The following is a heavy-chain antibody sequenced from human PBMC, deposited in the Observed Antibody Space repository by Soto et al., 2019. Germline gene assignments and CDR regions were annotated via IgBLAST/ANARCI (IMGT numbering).Heavy chain of an antibody. CDR1: GFTINSYA. Sequence: QVQLVESGGGVVQPGRSLRLSCAGSGFTINSYAMHWVRQDPGKGLEWVAVISFDGRNQFYADSVKGRFTISRDTSKNTLHLQMNSLRAEDTAVYYCARDMRGYSTTFDPWGQGTQVTVSS. D-gene: IGHD5-12*01. CDR2: ISFDGRNQ. J-gene: IGHJ5*02. CDR3: ARDMRGYSTTFDP. V-gene: IGHV3-30*04.